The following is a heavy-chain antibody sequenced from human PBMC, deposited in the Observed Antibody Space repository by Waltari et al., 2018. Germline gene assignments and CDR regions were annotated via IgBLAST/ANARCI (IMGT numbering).Heavy chain of an antibody. V-gene: IGHV4-38-2*01. CDR1: GYSISRGYY. CDR3: ARVQDYGDYYYFDY. CDR2: IYHSGST. D-gene: IGHD4-17*01. Sequence: QVQLQESGPGLVKPSETLSLTCAVSGYSISRGYYWGWIRQPPGKGLEWIGSIYHSGSTYYNPSLKSRVTISVDTSKNQFSLKLSSVTAADTAVYYCARVQDYGDYYYFDYWGQGTLVTVSS. J-gene: IGHJ4*02.